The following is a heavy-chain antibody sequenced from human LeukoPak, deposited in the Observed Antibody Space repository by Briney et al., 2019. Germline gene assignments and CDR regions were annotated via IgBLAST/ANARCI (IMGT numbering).Heavy chain of an antibody. V-gene: IGHV4-59*01. CDR1: GGSISSYY. CDR3: ARDVIAVAAAWWFDP. CDR2: IYYSGST. Sequence: SETLSLTCTVSGGSISSYYWSWIRQPPGKGLEWIGYIYYSGSTNYNPSLKSRVTISVDTSKNQFSLKLSSVTAADTAVYYCARDVIAVAAAWWFDPWGQGTLVTVSS. D-gene: IGHD6-19*01. J-gene: IGHJ5*02.